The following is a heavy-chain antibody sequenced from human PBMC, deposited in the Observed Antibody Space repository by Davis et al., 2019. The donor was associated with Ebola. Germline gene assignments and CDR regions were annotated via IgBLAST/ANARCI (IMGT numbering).Heavy chain of an antibody. J-gene: IGHJ4*02. Sequence: GESLKISCAASGFTFSDYYMSWIRQAPGKGLEWVANIKQDGSEKYYVDSVKGRFTISRDNAENSLFLQMNSLRAEDTAVYYCAKVGYPGYWGQGTLVTVSS. CDR2: IKQDGSEK. D-gene: IGHD2-15*01. V-gene: IGHV3-7*01. CDR1: GFTFSDYY. CDR3: AKVGYPGY.